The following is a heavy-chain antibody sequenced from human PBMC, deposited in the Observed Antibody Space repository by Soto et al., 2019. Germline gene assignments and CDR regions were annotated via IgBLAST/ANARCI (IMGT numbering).Heavy chain of an antibody. CDR2: IYYRGNA. CDR1: DDSINSDKYY. V-gene: IGHV4-39*01. J-gene: IGHJ4*02. CDR3: ARLEGLATISYYFDF. Sequence: QLQLQESGPGLVKPSETLSLTCSVSDDSINSDKYYWGWIRQRPGKGLEWIGSIYYRGNAYYNPSLQARVTISLDKSKSQFSLKMTSVTAADSAVYFCARLEGLATISYYFDFWGPGALVTVSS. D-gene: IGHD3-9*01.